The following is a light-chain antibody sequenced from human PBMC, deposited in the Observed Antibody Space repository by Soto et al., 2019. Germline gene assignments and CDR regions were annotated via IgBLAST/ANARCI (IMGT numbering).Light chain of an antibody. V-gene: IGKV1-9*01. Sequence: DIQLTQSPSFLSASIGDRVTITCRASQGISSYLAWYQQKPGKAPKLLIYGASTLQSGVPSRFSGSGAGTEFTLTISSLQPEDFATYYCQQLNTYPWTFGQGTKVESK. CDR1: QGISSY. J-gene: IGKJ1*01. CDR2: GAS. CDR3: QQLNTYPWT.